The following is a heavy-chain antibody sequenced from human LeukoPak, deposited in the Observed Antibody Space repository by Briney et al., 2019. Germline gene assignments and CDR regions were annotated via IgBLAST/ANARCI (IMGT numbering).Heavy chain of an antibody. CDR1: GGSISSSSYY. CDR2: IYHSGST. J-gene: IGHJ2*01. D-gene: IGHD3-10*01. V-gene: IGHV4-61*05. Sequence: NPSETLSLTCTVSGGSISSSSYYWGWIRQPPGKGLEWIGYIYHSGSTNYNPSLKSRVTISVDTSKNQFSLKLSSVTAADTAVYYCARRGVGINWYPDLWGSGTLVTVSS. CDR3: ARRGVGINWYPDL.